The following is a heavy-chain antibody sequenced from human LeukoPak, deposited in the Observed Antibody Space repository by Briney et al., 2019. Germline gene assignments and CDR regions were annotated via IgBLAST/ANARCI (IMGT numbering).Heavy chain of an antibody. Sequence: GGSLRLSCAASEFTVSSNYMNWLRQAPGKGLEWVSVIYSGGSTYYADSVKGIFAISRDNSKNTLYLQMNSLRAEDTTGYYCAGGARRQQPFDYWGQGTLVTVSS. CDR2: IYSGGST. J-gene: IGHJ4*02. D-gene: IGHD6-13*01. CDR3: AGGARRQQPFDY. V-gene: IGHV3-66*01. CDR1: EFTVSSNY.